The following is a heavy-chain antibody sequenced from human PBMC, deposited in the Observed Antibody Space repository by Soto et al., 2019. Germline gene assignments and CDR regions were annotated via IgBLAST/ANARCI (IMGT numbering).Heavy chain of an antibody. CDR3: ATSGYSGYDVDY. D-gene: IGHD5-12*01. Sequence: QVQLVQSGAEVKKPGSSVKVSCKASGGTFSSYAISWVRQAPGQGLEWMGGIIPIFGTANYAQKFQGRVTITTDEATSTAYMELSSLRSEDTAVDYCATSGYSGYDVDYWGQGTLGTVSS. CDR2: IIPIFGTA. CDR1: GGTFSSYA. J-gene: IGHJ4*02. V-gene: IGHV1-69*05.